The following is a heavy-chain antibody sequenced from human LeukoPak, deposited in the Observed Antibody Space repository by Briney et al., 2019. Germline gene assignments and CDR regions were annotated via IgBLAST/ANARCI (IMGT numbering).Heavy chain of an antibody. CDR3: AKGPRGWYNWFDP. CDR1: GFTFDDYT. V-gene: IGHV3-43*01. J-gene: IGHJ5*02. D-gene: IGHD2-15*01. Sequence: PGGSLRLSCAASGFTFDDYTMHWVRQLPGRGLEWVSLINWDGTTINYADSVKGRFTISRDNSKSSLYLQMNNLRTEDTALYYCAKGPRGWYNWFDPWGQGTLVTVSS. CDR2: INWDGTTI.